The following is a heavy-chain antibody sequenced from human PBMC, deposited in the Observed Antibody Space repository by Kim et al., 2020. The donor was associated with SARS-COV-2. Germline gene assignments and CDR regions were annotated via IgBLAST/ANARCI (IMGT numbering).Heavy chain of an antibody. V-gene: IGHV1-2*06. CDR2: ISPNSGSA. J-gene: IGHJ5*02. D-gene: IGHD3-16*01. Sequence: ASVKVSCKASGYIFSADYLHWVRQAPGQGLEWMGRISPNSGSANYAQKFQGRVTLTRDTSISTAYMELTRLTSDDTAVYYCARDWQGGDNLFDPWGLGTL. CDR1: GYIFSADY. CDR3: ARDWQGGDNLFDP.